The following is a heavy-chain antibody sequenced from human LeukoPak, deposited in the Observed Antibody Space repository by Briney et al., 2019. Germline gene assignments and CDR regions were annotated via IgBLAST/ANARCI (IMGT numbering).Heavy chain of an antibody. CDR1: GFTFSSYG. CDR3: AKDSYIAVTGRDY. D-gene: IGHD6-19*01. V-gene: IGHV3-30*02. Sequence: PGGSLRLSCAASGFTFSSYGMHWVRQAPGKGLEWVAFIRYDGSNKYYADSVKGRFTISRDNAKNSLYLQMNSLRAEDTAVYYCAKDSYIAVTGRDYWGQGTLVTVSS. CDR2: IRYDGSNK. J-gene: IGHJ4*02.